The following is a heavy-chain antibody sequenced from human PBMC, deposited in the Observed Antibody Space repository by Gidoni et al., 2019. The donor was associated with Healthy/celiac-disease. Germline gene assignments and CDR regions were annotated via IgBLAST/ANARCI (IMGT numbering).Heavy chain of an antibody. CDR2: INAGNGNT. D-gene: IGHD3-3*02. Sequence: QVQLVQSGAEVKKPGASVKVSCKASGYTFTSYAMHWVRQAPGQRLEWMGWINAGNGNTKYSQKFQGRVTITRDTSASTAYMELSSLRSEDTAVYYCARLAIFGVRPKYGMDVWGQGTTVTVSS. CDR1: GYTFTSYA. V-gene: IGHV1-3*01. J-gene: IGHJ6*02. CDR3: ARLAIFGVRPKYGMDV.